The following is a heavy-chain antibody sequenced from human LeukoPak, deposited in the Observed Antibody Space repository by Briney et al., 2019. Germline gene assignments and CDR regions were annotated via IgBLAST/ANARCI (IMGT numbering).Heavy chain of an antibody. CDR2: IYHSGST. D-gene: IGHD1-26*01. V-gene: IGHV4-31*03. CDR3: ASVPSASYGHFDS. J-gene: IGHJ4*02. Sequence: PSETLSLTCTVSGGSISSCGDYWSWIRQHPGKGLEWIGNIYHSGSTDYKPSLKSRVTMSVDTSKNQVSLKLNSVTAADTAVYYCASVPSASYGHFDSWGQGALVTVSS. CDR1: GGSISSCGDY.